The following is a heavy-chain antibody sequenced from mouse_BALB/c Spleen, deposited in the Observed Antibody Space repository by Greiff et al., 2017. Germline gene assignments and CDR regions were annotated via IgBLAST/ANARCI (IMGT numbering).Heavy chain of an antibody. CDR3: ARIDYGNLFDY. CDR2: IFPGSGNT. CDR1: GYSFTSYY. Sequence: VQLQQSGPELVKPGASVKISCKASGYSFTSYYIHWVKQRPGQGLEWIGWIFPGSGNTKYNEKFKGKATLTADTSSSTAYMQLSSLTSEDSAVYFCARIDYGNLFDYWGQGTTLTVSS. D-gene: IGHD2-1*01. J-gene: IGHJ2*01. V-gene: IGHV1-66*01.